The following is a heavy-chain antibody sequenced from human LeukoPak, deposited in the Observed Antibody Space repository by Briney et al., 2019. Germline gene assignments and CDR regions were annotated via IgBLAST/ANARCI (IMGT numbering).Heavy chain of an antibody. CDR1: GFPLSTYG. J-gene: IGHJ4*02. CDR2: IHYDGYTT. CDR3: AKDLHYGSGSSNDY. Sequence: GGSPRLSCVTSGFPLSTYGVHWVRQAPGSGLEWLAYIHYDGYTTNYADSVKGRFTISRENSKNTLYLQMNSLRAEDTAVYYCAKDLHYGSGSSNDYWGQGTLVTVSS. D-gene: IGHD3-10*01. V-gene: IGHV3-30*02.